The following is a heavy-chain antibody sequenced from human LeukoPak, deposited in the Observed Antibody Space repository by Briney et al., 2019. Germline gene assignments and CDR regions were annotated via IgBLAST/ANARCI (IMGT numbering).Heavy chain of an antibody. CDR3: VRSGMVTPYDAFDI. V-gene: IGHV1-2*02. CDR2: INPNSGDT. Sequence: GTSVKVYCKASGYTLTGYYMHWVRQAPGQGLEWMGWINPNSGDTNYAQKFQGRVTLTRDTSISTAYMEFSRLRSDDTAVYYCVRSGMVTPYDAFDIWGQGTMVTVSS. D-gene: IGHD2-21*02. J-gene: IGHJ3*02. CDR1: GYTLTGYY.